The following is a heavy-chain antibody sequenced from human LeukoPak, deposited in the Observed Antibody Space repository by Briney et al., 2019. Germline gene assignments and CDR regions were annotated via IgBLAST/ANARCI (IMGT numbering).Heavy chain of an antibody. CDR2: IYHSGST. V-gene: IGHV4-30-2*01. J-gene: IGHJ4*02. Sequence: SQTLSLTCAVSGGSISSGGYSWSWIRQPPGKGLEWIGYIYHSGSTYYNPSLKSRVTISVDRSKNQFSLKLSSVTAADTAVYCCARERNDFWSGRGYFDYWGQGALVTVSS. CDR1: GGSISSGGYS. D-gene: IGHD3-3*01. CDR3: ARERNDFWSGRGYFDY.